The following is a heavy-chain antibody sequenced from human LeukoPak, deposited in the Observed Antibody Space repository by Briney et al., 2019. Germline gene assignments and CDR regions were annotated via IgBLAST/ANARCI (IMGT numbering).Heavy chain of an antibody. CDR2: IRYDGSNK. CDR1: GFTFSSYG. Sequence: GGSLRLSCAAPGFTFSSYGMHWVRQAPGKGLEWVAFIRYDGSNKYYADSVKGRFTISRDNAKNTLHLQMNSLRAEDTAVYYCARGGYYGSGRYYFDSWGQGTLVTVSS. V-gene: IGHV3-30*02. D-gene: IGHD3-3*01. J-gene: IGHJ4*02. CDR3: ARGGYYGSGRYYFDS.